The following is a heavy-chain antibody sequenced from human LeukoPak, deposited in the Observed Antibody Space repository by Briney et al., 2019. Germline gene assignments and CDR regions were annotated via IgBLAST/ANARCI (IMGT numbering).Heavy chain of an antibody. CDR2: IKQDGSEK. D-gene: IGHD2-2*01. Sequence: GGSLRLSCEASGFTFTTYSMTWVRQAPGKGLEWVANIKQDGSEKYYVDSVKGRFIISRDNANNSLFLQMNSLRAEDTAVYYCARDPPRWCSSSSCYEGDNWGQGTLVTVSS. V-gene: IGHV3-7*01. CDR3: ARDPPRWCSSSSCYEGDN. CDR1: GFTFTTYS. J-gene: IGHJ4*02.